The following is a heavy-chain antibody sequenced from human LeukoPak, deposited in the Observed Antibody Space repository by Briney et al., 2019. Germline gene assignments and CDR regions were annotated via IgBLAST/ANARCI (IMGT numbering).Heavy chain of an antibody. CDR3: ARSIAVAGRDYFDY. CDR1: GFTFSSYG. J-gene: IGHJ4*02. CDR2: IWYDGSNK. V-gene: IGHV3-33*01. D-gene: IGHD6-19*01. Sequence: GGSLRLSCAASGFTFSSYGMHWVRQAPGKGLEWVAVIWYDGSNKYYADSVKGRFTISRDNSKNTLYLQMNSLRAEDTAVYYCARSIAVAGRDYFDYWGQGTLVTVSS.